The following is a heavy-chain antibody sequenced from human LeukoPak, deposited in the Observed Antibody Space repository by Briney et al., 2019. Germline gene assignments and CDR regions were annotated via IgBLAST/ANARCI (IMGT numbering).Heavy chain of an antibody. Sequence: SETLSLTCAVYGGSFSGYYWSWIRQPPGKGLEWIGEINRSGSTNYNPSLKSRVTISVDTSKNQFSLKLSSVTAADTAVYYCARKPITGTTASLSWFDPWGQGTLVTVSS. D-gene: IGHD1-20*01. V-gene: IGHV4-34*01. J-gene: IGHJ5*02. CDR3: ARKPITGTTASLSWFDP. CDR2: INRSGST. CDR1: GGSFSGYY.